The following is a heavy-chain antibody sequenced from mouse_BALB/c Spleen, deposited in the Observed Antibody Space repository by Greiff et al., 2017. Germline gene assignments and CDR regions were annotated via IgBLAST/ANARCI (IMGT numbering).Heavy chain of an antibody. V-gene: IGHV14-3*02. Sequence: VQLQQSGAELVKPGASVKLSCTASGFNIKDTYMHWVKQRPEQGLEWIGWIDPENGNTIYDPKFQGKASITADTSSNTAYLQLSSLTSEDTAVYYCARSDTTVVDAMDYWGQGTSVTVSS. J-gene: IGHJ4*01. CDR2: IDPENGNT. D-gene: IGHD1-1*01. CDR3: ARSDTTVVDAMDY. CDR1: GFNIKDTY.